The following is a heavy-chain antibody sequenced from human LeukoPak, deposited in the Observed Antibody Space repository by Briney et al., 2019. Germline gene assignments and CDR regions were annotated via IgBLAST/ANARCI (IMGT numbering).Heavy chain of an antibody. CDR1: GGSISSYY. Sequence: SETLSLTCTVSGGSISSYYWSWIRQPPGKGLEWIGYIYYSGSTNYNPSLKSRVTISVDTSKNQFSLKLSSVTAADTAVYYCARALTGDYYGSGSYYSPLFDYWGQGTLVTVSS. V-gene: IGHV4-59*01. J-gene: IGHJ4*02. CDR2: IYYSGST. D-gene: IGHD3-10*01. CDR3: ARALTGDYYGSGSYYSPLFDY.